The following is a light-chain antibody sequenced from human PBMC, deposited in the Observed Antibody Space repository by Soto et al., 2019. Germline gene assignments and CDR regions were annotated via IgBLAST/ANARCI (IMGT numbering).Light chain of an antibody. Sequence: QSVLTQPASMSGSPGQSITISCTGTSSEVGGYIYVSWYQQHPGKSSKLMFYDVSNRPSGFSIRFSGSKSGNTASLTFSGLQAEDEADYYCSSYTSSSTYVFGTGTKVTVL. CDR1: SSEVGGYIY. CDR2: DVS. V-gene: IGLV2-14*01. CDR3: SSYTSSSTYV. J-gene: IGLJ1*01.